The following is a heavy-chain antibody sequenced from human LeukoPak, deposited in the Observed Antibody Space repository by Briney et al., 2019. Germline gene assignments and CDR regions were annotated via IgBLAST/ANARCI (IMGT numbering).Heavy chain of an antibody. V-gene: IGHV4-59*01. CDR2: IYYSGST. Sequence: SETLSLTCTVSGGSISSYYWSWIRQPPGKGLEWIGYIYYSGSTNYNPSLKSRVTISVDTSKNQFSLKLSSVTAADTAVYYCARAGPPTGIDYWGQGTLVTASS. CDR1: GGSISSYY. J-gene: IGHJ4*02. D-gene: IGHD4-17*01. CDR3: ARAGPPTGIDY.